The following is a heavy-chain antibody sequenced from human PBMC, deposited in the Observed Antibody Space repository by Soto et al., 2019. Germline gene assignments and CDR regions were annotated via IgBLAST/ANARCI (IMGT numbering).Heavy chain of an antibody. Sequence: QVQLVESGGGLVKPGGSLRLSCAASGFTFSDYYMSWIRQAPGKGLEWVSYISSSSSYTNYADSVKGRFTISRDNAKNSLYLQMNSLRAEDTAVYYCARDRTEAKYDSSGYYPWWFDPWGQGTLVTVSS. J-gene: IGHJ5*02. CDR3: ARDRTEAKYDSSGYYPWWFDP. V-gene: IGHV3-11*06. D-gene: IGHD3-22*01. CDR2: ISSSSSYT. CDR1: GFTFSDYY.